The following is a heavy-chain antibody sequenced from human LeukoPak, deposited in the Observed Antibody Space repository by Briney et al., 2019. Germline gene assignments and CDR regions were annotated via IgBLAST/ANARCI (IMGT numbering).Heavy chain of an antibody. V-gene: IGHV3-21*01. Sequence: PGGSLRLSCAASGFTFSSYSMNWVRQAPGKGLEWVSSISSSSSYIYYADSVKGRFTISRDNAKNSLYLQMNSLRAEDTAVYYCARGGSSRRESDYWGQGTLVTVSS. CDR2: ISSSSSYI. CDR3: ARGGSSRRESDY. D-gene: IGHD6-13*01. CDR1: GFTFSSYS. J-gene: IGHJ4*02.